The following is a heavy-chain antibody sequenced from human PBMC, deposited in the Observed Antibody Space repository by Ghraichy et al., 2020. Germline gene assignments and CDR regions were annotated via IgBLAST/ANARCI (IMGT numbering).Heavy chain of an antibody. V-gene: IGHV4-4*07. J-gene: IGHJ4*02. CDR2: LYASGMP. CDR3: ARGDFWTGYFGY. D-gene: IGHD3/OR15-3a*01. CDR1: GASISRNY. Sequence: SQTLSLTCTVDGASISRNYWSWIRQAAGKGLEWIGRLYASGMPNYNPSLKSRITMSMDTSKNQFSLKLSSVTAADTAVYYCARGDFWTGYFGYWGQGTLVTVSS.